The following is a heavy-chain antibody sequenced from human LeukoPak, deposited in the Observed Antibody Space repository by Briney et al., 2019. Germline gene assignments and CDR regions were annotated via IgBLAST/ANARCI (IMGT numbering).Heavy chain of an antibody. J-gene: IGHJ5*02. CDR2: IYYSGST. Sequence: SETLSLTCTVSVGSISSGYYYWSWIRQPPGKGLEWIGYIYYSGSTYYNPSLKSRVTISVYTSKNQFSLKLSSVTAADTAVYYCARGFVVVQDAWRWFDPWGQGTLVTVSS. CDR1: VGSISSGYYY. CDR3: ARGFVVVQDAWRWFDP. D-gene: IGHD2-2*01. V-gene: IGHV4-30-4*01.